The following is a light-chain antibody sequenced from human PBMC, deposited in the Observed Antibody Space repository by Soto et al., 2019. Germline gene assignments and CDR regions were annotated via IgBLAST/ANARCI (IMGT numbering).Light chain of an antibody. CDR1: QSVRSNY. J-gene: IGKJ1*01. Sequence: PGVIASLSCGTSQSVRSNYLAWYQRKPGQAPRLLIYCASSRATGIPYRFSGSGSGTDLTLTISRLEPEDFAVYYCQQSATFGQGTKVDIK. V-gene: IGKV3-20*01. CDR3: QQSAT. CDR2: CAS.